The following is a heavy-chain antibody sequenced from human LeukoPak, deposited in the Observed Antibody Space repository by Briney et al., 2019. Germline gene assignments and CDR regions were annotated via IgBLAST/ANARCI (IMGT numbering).Heavy chain of an antibody. Sequence: GGSLRLSCEASGFTFSSYAMHWVRQAPGKGLEWVPVMSFDGSNTFYTDSVKGRFTTSRDTSKNTLYLQMNSLRAEDTAVYYCAREQGTAMVDYWGQGTLVTVSS. V-gene: IGHV3-30*04. CDR3: AREQGTAMVDY. CDR2: MSFDGSNT. D-gene: IGHD5-18*01. CDR1: GFTFSSYA. J-gene: IGHJ4*02.